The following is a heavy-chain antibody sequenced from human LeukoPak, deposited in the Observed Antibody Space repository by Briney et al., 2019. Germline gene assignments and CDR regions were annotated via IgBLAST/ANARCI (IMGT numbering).Heavy chain of an antibody. V-gene: IGHV4-61*05. CDR3: ARSSGYYSYYFDY. J-gene: IGHJ4*02. D-gene: IGHD3-22*01. CDR2: IYYSGST. CDR1: GGPISSSSYY. Sequence: SETLSLTCTVSGGPISSSSYYWGWIRQPPGKGLEWIGYIYYSGSTNYNPSLKSRVTISVDTSKNQFSLKLSSVTAADTAVYYCARSSGYYSYYFDYWGQGTLVTVSS.